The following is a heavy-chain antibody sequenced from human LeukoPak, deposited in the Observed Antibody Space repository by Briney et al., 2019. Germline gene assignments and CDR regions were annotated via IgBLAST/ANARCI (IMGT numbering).Heavy chain of an antibody. V-gene: IGHV3-48*03. Sequence: PGGSLRLSCAVSRFPFSVYEFNWVRQAPGKGLEWVANIASSGTIKYYADSVEGRFSISRDNAKNSLYLQMNGLRVEDTGFYYCALLAVASDFDYWGQGALVTVSS. CDR3: ALLAVASDFDY. CDR2: IASSGTIK. CDR1: RFPFSVYE. J-gene: IGHJ4*02. D-gene: IGHD6-19*01.